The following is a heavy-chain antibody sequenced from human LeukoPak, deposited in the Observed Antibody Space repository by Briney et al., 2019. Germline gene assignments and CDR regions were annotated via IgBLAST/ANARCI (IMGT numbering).Heavy chain of an antibody. CDR3: ARVSSGWYPAFDY. CDR2: INHSGST. J-gene: IGHJ4*02. D-gene: IGHD6-19*01. CDR1: GGSFSGYY. Sequence: SETLSLTCAVYGGSFSGYYWSWIRQPPGKGLEWIGEINHSGSTNYNPSLKSRVTISVDTSKNQFSLKLSSVTAADTAVYYCARVSSGWYPAFDYWGQGTLVTVSS. V-gene: IGHV4-34*01.